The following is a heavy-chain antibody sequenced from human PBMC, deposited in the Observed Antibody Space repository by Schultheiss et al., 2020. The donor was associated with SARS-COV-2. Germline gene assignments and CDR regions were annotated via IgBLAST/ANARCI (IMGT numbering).Heavy chain of an antibody. Sequence: SETLSLTCTVSGGSISSYYWSWIRQPPGKGLEWVGYIYYSGSTNYNPSLKSRVTISVDTFKNQFSLKLSSVTAADTAVYYCARDRSRDGYFDYWGQGTLVTVSS. CDR1: GGSISSYY. CDR3: ARDRSRDGYFDY. V-gene: IGHV4-59*01. D-gene: IGHD5-24*01. J-gene: IGHJ4*02. CDR2: IYYSGST.